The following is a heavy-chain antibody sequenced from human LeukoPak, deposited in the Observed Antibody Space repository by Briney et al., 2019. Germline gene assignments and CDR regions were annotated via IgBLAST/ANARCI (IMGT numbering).Heavy chain of an antibody. Sequence: GGSLRLSCAASGFTVSSNYMSWVRQAPGKGLEWVSVIYSGGSTYYADSVKGRFTISRDNSKNTLYLQMNSLRAEDTAVYYCARAGTTVTTSGYYYYMDVWGKGTTVTVSS. CDR3: ARAGTTVTTSGYYYYMDV. CDR1: GFTVSSNY. D-gene: IGHD4-17*01. CDR2: IYSGGST. J-gene: IGHJ6*03. V-gene: IGHV3-66*01.